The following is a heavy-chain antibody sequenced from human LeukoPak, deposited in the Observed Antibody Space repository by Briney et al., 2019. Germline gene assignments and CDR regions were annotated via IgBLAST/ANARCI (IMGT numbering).Heavy chain of an antibody. J-gene: IGHJ4*02. V-gene: IGHV4-59*01. Sequence: SETLSLTCTVSGGSISRYYWSWIRQPPGKGLEWIGYIHYSGSTKYNPSLKSRVTISVDTPKNQFSLRLNSVTAPDTAVYYCAREIHYYGSGSYDYWGQGTQVTVSA. CDR3: AREIHYYGSGSYDY. CDR2: IHYSGST. CDR1: GGSISRYY. D-gene: IGHD3-10*01.